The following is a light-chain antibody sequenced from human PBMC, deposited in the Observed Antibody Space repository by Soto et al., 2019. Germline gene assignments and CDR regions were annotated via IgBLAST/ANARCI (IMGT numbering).Light chain of an antibody. Sequence: DIQMTQSPSTLLASVEDRVTIPCRASQGISSYLAWFQQKPGRAPNLLIYGASTLQSGVPSRFSGSGSGTDFTLTISNLQPEDFAAYYCQQLNAYPLTFGQGTRLEIK. J-gene: IGKJ5*01. CDR1: QGISSY. V-gene: IGKV1-9*01. CDR2: GAS. CDR3: QQLNAYPLT.